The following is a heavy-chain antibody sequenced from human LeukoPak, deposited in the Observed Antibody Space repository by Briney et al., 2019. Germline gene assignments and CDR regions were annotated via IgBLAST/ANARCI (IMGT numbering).Heavy chain of an antibody. CDR2: IYYSGSN. V-gene: IGHV4-59*01. CDR1: GDSMSSYY. CDR3: ARGGPNSSGYAADGFDI. J-gene: IGHJ3*02. Sequence: SETLSLTCTVSGDSMSSYYWSWIRLPPGEGLEWIGYIYYSGSNNYSPTLKSGVTISVDASENQFSLKMSSVTAADTAMYYCARGGPNSSGYAADGFDIWGPGTLVTVSS. D-gene: IGHD3-22*01.